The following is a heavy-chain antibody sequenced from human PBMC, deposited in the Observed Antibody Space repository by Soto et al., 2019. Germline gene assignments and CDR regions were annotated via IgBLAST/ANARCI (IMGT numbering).Heavy chain of an antibody. V-gene: IGHV4-59*01. D-gene: IGHD3-16*01. J-gene: IGHJ4*02. CDR3: ARGNYDYTQRPFDY. Sequence: SETLSLTCTVSGGSISSYYWSWIRQPPGKGLEWIGYIYYSGSTNYNPALKSRVTISVDTSKNQFSLKLSSVTAADTAVYYCARGNYDYTQRPFDYWGQGTLVT. CDR2: IYYSGST. CDR1: GGSISSYY.